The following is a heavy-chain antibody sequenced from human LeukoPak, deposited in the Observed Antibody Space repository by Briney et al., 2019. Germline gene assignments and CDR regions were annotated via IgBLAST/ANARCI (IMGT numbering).Heavy chain of an antibody. CDR3: ARDRNIVVVPAATPER. CDR2: ISSSSSTI. CDR1: GFTFSSYS. V-gene: IGHV3-48*02. J-gene: IGHJ4*02. Sequence: GGSLRLSCAASGFTFSSYSMNWGRQAPGLGLEWVSFISSSSSTIYYADSVKGRFTISRDNAKNSLYLQMNSLRDEDTAVYYCARDRNIVVVPAATPERWGQGTLVTVSS. D-gene: IGHD2-2*01.